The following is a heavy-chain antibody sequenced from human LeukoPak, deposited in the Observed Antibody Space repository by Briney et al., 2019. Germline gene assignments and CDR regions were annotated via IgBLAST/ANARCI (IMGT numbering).Heavy chain of an antibody. J-gene: IGHJ3*01. Sequence: GGSLRLACAASGFNFITAAMTWVRQAPGKGLEWVSLIGSSGGSTYYADSVKGRFTISRDNFNHTLSLQMNSLRVEDTAIYYCVKDIQLSTWGLGTMVTVSS. CDR3: VKDIQLST. CDR2: IGSSGGST. CDR1: GFNFITAA. D-gene: IGHD5-24*01. V-gene: IGHV3-23*01.